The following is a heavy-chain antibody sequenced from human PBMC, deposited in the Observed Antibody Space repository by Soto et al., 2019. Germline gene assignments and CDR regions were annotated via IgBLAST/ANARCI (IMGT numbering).Heavy chain of an antibody. CDR1: GFSLNTGGLG. J-gene: IGHJ4*02. V-gene: IGHV2-5*02. CDR3: AHIRGTYYYDSSGYYFDY. CDR2: IYWDYDK. D-gene: IGHD3-22*01. Sequence: SGPTLVNPTQTLTLTCTFSGFSLNTGGLGVGWIRQPPGKALEWLALIYWDYDKRYSPSLKSRLTITKDTSKNQMVLTMTNMDPVDTATYYCAHIRGTYYYDSSGYYFDYWGQGTLVTVSS.